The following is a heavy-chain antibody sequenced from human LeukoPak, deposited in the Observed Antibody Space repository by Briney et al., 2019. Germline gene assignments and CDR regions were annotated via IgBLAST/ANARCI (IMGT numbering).Heavy chain of an antibody. V-gene: IGHV4-34*01. CDR1: GGSFSGYY. Sequence: SETLSLTCAVHGGSFSGYYWSWIRQPPGKGLEWIGEINHRGSTNYNPSLKSRVTISVDTSKNQFSLKLSSVTAADTAVYYCARGPHCSSTSCPSDDYYYYMDVWGKGTTVTVSS. CDR3: ARGPHCSSTSCPSDDYYYYMDV. D-gene: IGHD2-2*01. CDR2: INHRGST. J-gene: IGHJ6*03.